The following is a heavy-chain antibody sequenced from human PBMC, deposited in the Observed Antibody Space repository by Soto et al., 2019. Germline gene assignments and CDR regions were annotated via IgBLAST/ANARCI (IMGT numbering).Heavy chain of an antibody. CDR2: IYYSGST. D-gene: IGHD1-7*01. CDR1: GGSVSSGSYY. CDR3: ASASNWNYGRNWFDP. J-gene: IGHJ5*02. Sequence: SETMSLTCTVSGGSVSSGSYYWRWIRPPPGKGLEWIGYIYYSGSTNYNPSLKSRVTISVDTSKNQFSLNLNSVTAADTAVYYCASASNWNYGRNWFDPWGQGTLVTVSS. V-gene: IGHV4-61*01.